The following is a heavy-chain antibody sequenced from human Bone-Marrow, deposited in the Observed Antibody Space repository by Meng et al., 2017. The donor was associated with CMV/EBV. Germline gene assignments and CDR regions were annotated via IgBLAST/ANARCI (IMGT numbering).Heavy chain of an antibody. CDR1: GFSFSDYY. J-gene: IGHJ2*01. CDR3: ARDPSYFYDSSGYSYWYFDL. Sequence: GESLKISCAASGFSFSDYYMSWIRQAPGKGLEWISHITTGDPRRYYADSVRGRFTISRDNSRKSLYLQMNSLRAEDTAVYYCARDPSYFYDSSGYSYWYFDLWGRGTLVTVSS. D-gene: IGHD3-22*01. V-gene: IGHV3-11*04. CDR2: ITTGDPRR.